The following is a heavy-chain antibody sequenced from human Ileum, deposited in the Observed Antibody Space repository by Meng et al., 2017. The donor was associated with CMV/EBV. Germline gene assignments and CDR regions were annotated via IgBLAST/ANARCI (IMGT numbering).Heavy chain of an antibody. V-gene: IGHV4-39*07. D-gene: IGHD2-21*02. J-gene: IGHJ4*02. CDR2: IYYSGGT. CDR3: ASGDSLRAVDF. CDR1: GASISRSTYY. Sequence: PLQASGPGLVKPSETLSLTCTVSGASISRSTYYWGWIRQPPGKGLEWIGSIYYSGGTYYNPSLKSRVTISVDTSKNQFSLKLNSVTAADTAVYYCASGDSLRAVDFWGQGTLVTVSS.